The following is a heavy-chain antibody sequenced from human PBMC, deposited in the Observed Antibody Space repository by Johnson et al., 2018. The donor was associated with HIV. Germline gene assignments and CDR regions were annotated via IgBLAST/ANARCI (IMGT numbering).Heavy chain of an antibody. CDR2: IWYDGSNK. V-gene: IGHV3-30*19. CDR3: AREFLYGDYQDAFDI. CDR1: GFSFSNFG. J-gene: IGHJ3*02. D-gene: IGHD4-17*01. Sequence: QEQLVESGGGVVQPGRSLRLSCAASGFSFSNFGMHWVRQAPGTGLEWVALIWYDGSNKYYADSVKGRFPISRDNSKNTLYLQMNSLRAEDTAVYYCAREFLYGDYQDAFDIWGQGTMVTVSS.